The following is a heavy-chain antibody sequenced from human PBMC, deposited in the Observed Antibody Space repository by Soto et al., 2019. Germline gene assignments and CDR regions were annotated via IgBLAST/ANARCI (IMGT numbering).Heavy chain of an antibody. V-gene: IGHV1-18*04. CDR3: ARDSATHPAAILRYYYYGMDV. CDR2: ISAYNGNT. D-gene: IGHD2-2*01. Sequence: QVQLVESGAEVKKPGASVKVSCNASGYTFTSYGISWVRQAPGQGLEWMGWISAYNGNTNYAQKLQGRVTMTTDTSTSTAYMELRSLRSDDTAVYYCARDSATHPAAILRYYYYGMDVWGQGTTVTVSS. J-gene: IGHJ6*02. CDR1: GYTFTSYG.